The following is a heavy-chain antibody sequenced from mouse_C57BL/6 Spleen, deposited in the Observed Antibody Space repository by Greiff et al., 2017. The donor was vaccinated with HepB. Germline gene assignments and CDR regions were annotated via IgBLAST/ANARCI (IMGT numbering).Heavy chain of an antibody. CDR2: ISSGSSTI. CDR1: GFTFSDYG. Sequence: VQLQQSGGGLVKPGGSLKLSCAASGFTFSDYGMHWVRQAPEKGLEWVAYISSGSSTIYYADTVKGRFTISRDNAKNTLFLQMTSLRSEDTARYYCARRYGSNYFDYWGQGTTLTVSS. D-gene: IGHD1-1*01. CDR3: ARRYGSNYFDY. J-gene: IGHJ2*01. V-gene: IGHV5-17*01.